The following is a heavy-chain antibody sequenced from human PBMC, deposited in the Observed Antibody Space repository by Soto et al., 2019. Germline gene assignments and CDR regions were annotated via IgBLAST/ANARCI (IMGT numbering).Heavy chain of an antibody. CDR2: INSYTGNT. V-gene: IGHV1-18*01. D-gene: IGHD4-17*01. CDR3: ARENLEYGDEPLFDY. J-gene: IGHJ4*02. Sequence: QVHLVQSGAEVKKPGASVKVSCKASGYSFTSYAIGWVRQAPGQGLEWMGWINSYTGNTNYAQKFQGRVSMTTDTSTNTAYMELRSLRSDDTAVYYCARENLEYGDEPLFDYWGQGTLVTVSS. CDR1: GYSFTSYA.